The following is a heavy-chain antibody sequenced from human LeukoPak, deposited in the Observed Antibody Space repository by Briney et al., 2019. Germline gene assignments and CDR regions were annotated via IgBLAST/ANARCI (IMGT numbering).Heavy chain of an antibody. J-gene: IGHJ3*02. V-gene: IGHV5-51*01. CDR2: IYPGDSDA. CDR1: GYTFTTYC. CDR3: AMCSSSWSRWNAFDI. D-gene: IGHD6-13*01. Sequence: GESLKISCQGSGYTFTTYCIAWVRQMPGKGLEWMGSIYPGDSDARYSPSFQGRVTISADTSINTAHLQWSSLKASDTAMYYCAMCSSSWSRWNAFDIWGQGTMVTGSS.